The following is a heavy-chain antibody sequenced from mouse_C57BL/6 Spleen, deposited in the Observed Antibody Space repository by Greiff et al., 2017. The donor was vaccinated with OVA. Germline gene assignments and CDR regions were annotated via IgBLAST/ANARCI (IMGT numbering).Heavy chain of an antibody. CDR2: IYPSDSET. V-gene: IGHV1-61*01. CDR1: GYTFTSYW. J-gene: IGHJ3*01. Sequence: QVQLQQPGAELVRPGSSVKLSCKASGYTFTSYWMDWVKQRPGQGLEWIGNIYPSDSETHYNQKFKDKATLTVDKSSSTAYMQLSSLTSEDSAVYDCARARQLRLPFAYWGQGTLVTVSA. CDR3: ARARQLRLPFAY. D-gene: IGHD3-2*02.